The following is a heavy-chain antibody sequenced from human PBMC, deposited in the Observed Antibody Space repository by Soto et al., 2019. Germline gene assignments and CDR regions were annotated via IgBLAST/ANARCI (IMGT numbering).Heavy chain of an antibody. CDR1: GYAFTSYD. D-gene: IGHD3-22*01. CDR2: MNPNSGNT. Sequence: ASVKVSWKAAGYAFTSYDINWVRQATGQGLEWMGWMNPNSGNTGYAQKFQGRVTMTRNTSISTAYMELSSLRSEDTAVYYCARQHSSGYPGLFDYWGQGTLVTVSS. CDR3: ARQHSSGYPGLFDY. V-gene: IGHV1-8*01. J-gene: IGHJ4*02.